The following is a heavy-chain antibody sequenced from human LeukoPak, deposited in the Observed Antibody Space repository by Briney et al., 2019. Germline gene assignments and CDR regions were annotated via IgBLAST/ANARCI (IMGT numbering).Heavy chain of an antibody. CDR3: ATTKRGSSSWLFYFDY. Sequence: SETLSLTCTVSGGSISSSSYYWGWIRQPPGKGLEWIGSIYYSGSTYYNPSLKSRVTISVDTSKNQFSLKLSSVTAADTAVYYCATTKRGSSSWLFYFDYWGQGTLVTVSS. D-gene: IGHD6-13*01. V-gene: IGHV4-39*01. CDR2: IYYSGST. CDR1: GGSISSSSYY. J-gene: IGHJ4*02.